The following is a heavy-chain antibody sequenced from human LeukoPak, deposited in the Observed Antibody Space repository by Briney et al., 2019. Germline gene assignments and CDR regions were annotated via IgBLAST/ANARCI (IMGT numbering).Heavy chain of an antibody. CDR3: ASAEFSNYQPGGY. Sequence: ASVKVSCKASGYTFTGYYMHWVRQAPGQGLEWMGWINPNSGGTNYAQKFQDRDTMTRDTSISTAYMELRWLRSDDTAVYYCASAEFSNYQPGGYWGQGTLLTVSS. CDR1: GYTFTGYY. CDR2: INPNSGGT. J-gene: IGHJ4*02. D-gene: IGHD4-11*01. V-gene: IGHV1-2*02.